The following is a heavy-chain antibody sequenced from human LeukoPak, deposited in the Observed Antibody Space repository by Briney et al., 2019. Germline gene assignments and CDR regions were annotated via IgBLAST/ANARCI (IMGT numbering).Heavy chain of an antibody. J-gene: IGHJ4*02. CDR3: ARLYGDYALDY. Sequence: GKSLKISCKGSGYTCTSYWINWVRQMPGKGLEWMGIIYPGESETRYSPSFQGQVTISADKSITTVYLQWSSLKASDTAMYYCARLYGDYALDYWGQGTLVTVSS. V-gene: IGHV5-51*01. CDR2: IYPGESET. CDR1: GYTCTSYW. D-gene: IGHD4-17*01.